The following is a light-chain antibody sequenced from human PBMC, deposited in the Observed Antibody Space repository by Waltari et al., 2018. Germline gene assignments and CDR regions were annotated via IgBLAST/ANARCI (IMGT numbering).Light chain of an antibody. CDR2: DVN. V-gene: IGLV2-14*03. CDR1: SSDIGAYNF. CDR3: SSYTTGSTRYV. Sequence: QSALTQPASVSGSPGQSITISCTGTSSDIGAYNFVSCYQKHPGKAPKVMIYDVNNRPSGFSSRFSGSKSGNTASLTISGLQAEDEADYYCSSYTTGSTRYVFGSGTKVTVL. J-gene: IGLJ1*01.